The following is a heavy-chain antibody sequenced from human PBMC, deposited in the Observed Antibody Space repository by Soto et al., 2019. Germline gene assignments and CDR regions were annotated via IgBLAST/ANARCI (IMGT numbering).Heavy chain of an antibody. V-gene: IGHV1-69*02. CDR3: GTYYFNSSSYYADF. Sequence: SVKVSCKASGGTFSSYTISWVRQAPGQGLEWMGRIIPILGIANYAQKFQGRVTMTRDTSTSTVYMDLSSLRSEDTAVYYCGTYYFNSSSYYADFWGQGTLVTVSS. J-gene: IGHJ4*02. CDR2: IIPILGIA. CDR1: GGTFSSYT. D-gene: IGHD3-22*01.